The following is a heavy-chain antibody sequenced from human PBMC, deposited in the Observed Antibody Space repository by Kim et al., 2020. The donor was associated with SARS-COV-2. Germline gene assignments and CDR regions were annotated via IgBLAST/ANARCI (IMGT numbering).Heavy chain of an antibody. J-gene: IGHJ5*02. CDR3: AREIDIGSEGFDP. V-gene: IGHV4-59*01. CDR2: IYYSGST. Sequence: SETLSLTCTVSGGSISSYYWSWIRQPPGKGLEWIGYIYYSGSTNYNPSLKSRVTISVDTSKNQLSLKLSSVTAADTAVYYCAREIDIGSEGFDPWGQGTLVTVSS. D-gene: IGHD3-10*01. CDR1: GGSISSYY.